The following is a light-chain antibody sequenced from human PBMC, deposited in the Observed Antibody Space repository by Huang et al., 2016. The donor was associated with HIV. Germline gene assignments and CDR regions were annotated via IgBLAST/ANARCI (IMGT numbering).Light chain of an antibody. CDR1: QDVSSD. J-gene: IGKJ4*01. CDR3: QQVNSYPLT. V-gene: IGKV1-9*01. Sequence: IQLTQSPSSLSASVGDRVTITFRASQDVSSDLAWYQQKPGTAPKALINAASTLESGDPARLSGSGSGTNFTLTISSLQPEDFATFDCQQVNSYPLTFGGGTKVEIK. CDR2: AAS.